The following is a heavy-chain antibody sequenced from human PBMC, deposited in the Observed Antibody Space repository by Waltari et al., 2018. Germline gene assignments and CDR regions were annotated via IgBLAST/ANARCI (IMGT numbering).Heavy chain of an antibody. Sequence: QVQLVQSGAEVKKPGSSVKVSCKASGGTFSSYTISWVRQAPGQGLEWMGRLIPILGIANYAQKFQGRVTITADKSTSTAYMELSSLRSEDTAVYYCARGFRVDTAMPNWGQGTLVTVSS. CDR2: LIPILGIA. V-gene: IGHV1-69*02. D-gene: IGHD5-18*01. CDR1: GGTFSSYT. J-gene: IGHJ4*02. CDR3: ARGFRVDTAMPN.